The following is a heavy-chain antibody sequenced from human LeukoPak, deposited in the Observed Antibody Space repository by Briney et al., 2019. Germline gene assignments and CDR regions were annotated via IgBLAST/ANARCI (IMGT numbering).Heavy chain of an antibody. J-gene: IGHJ6*02. V-gene: IGHV4-38-2*02. Sequence: SETLSLTCTVSGYSISSGYYWGWIRQPPGKGLEWIGYIYYSGSTYYNPSLKSRVTISVDTSKNQFSLKLSSVTAADTAVYYCARRDGYNIHYYGMDVWGQGTTVTVSS. CDR2: IYYSGST. CDR1: GYSISSGYY. CDR3: ARRDGYNIHYYGMDV. D-gene: IGHD5-24*01.